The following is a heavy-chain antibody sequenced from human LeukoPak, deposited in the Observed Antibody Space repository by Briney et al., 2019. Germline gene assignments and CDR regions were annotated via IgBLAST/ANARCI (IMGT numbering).Heavy chain of an antibody. CDR1: GGSFSGYY. D-gene: IGHD1-14*01. CDR2: IYYTGST. J-gene: IGHJ4*02. Sequence: SETLSLTCAVYGGSFSGYYWGWIRQPPGKGLEFIGHIYYTGSTNYNPSLRSRVTISVDTSKNQFSLNLNSVTSADTAVYHCARAEPSRPFDDWGQGTLVTVSS. V-gene: IGHV4-59*01. CDR3: ARAEPSRPFDD.